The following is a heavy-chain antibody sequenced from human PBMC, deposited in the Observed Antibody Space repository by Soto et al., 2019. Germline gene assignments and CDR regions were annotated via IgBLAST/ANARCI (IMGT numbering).Heavy chain of an antibody. D-gene: IGHD1-20*01. Sequence: EVQLVESGGGFVQPGGSLRRSCAASGFTVSSNYMSWVRQPPGKGLEWVSVIYSGGSTYYADSVKGRFTISRDNSKNTLYLQMNSLTAEDTAVYYCARDNWNFDYWGQGTLVIVCS. CDR3: ARDNWNFDY. CDR1: GFTVSSNY. V-gene: IGHV3-66*01. J-gene: IGHJ4*02. CDR2: IYSGGST.